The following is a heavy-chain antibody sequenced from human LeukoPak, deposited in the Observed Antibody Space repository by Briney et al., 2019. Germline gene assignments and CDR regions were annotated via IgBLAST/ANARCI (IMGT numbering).Heavy chain of an antibody. J-gene: IGHJ5*02. V-gene: IGHV5-51*01. CDR2: IYPGDSDT. D-gene: IGHD4-23*01. Sequence: GESLKISCKGSGYSFTSYWIGWVRQMPGKGLEWMGIIYPGDSDTRYSPSFQGQVTISADKSIGTAYLQWSSLKASDTAMYYCARGHDYGGSTGSWFDPWGQGTLVTVSS. CDR3: ARGHDYGGSTGSWFDP. CDR1: GYSFTSYW.